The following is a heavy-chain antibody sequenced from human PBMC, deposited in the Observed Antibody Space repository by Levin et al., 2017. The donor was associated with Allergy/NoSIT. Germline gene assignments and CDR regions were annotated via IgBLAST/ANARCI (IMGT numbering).Heavy chain of an antibody. CDR2: ISWNSGSI. V-gene: IGHV3-9*01. Sequence: LSLTCAASGFTFDDYAMHWVRQAPGKGLEWVSGISWNSGSIGYADSVKGRFTISRDNAKNSLYLQMNSLRTKDTALYYCARDNIGLPDAFDIWGQGTMVIVSS. CDR3: ARDNIGLPDAFDI. CDR1: GFTFDDYA. J-gene: IGHJ3*02. D-gene: IGHD3-10*01.